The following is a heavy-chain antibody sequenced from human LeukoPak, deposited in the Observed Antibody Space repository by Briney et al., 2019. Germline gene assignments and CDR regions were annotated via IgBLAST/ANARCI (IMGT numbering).Heavy chain of an antibody. V-gene: IGHV3-23*01. J-gene: IGHJ4*02. CDR1: GFTFSSYA. D-gene: IGHD4-23*01. CDR3: AKDEADSVGNFRD. Sequence: GGSLRLPYAASGFTFSSYARSWVRQAPGKGLEWVSTIGGGGESTYYADSVKGRFTISRDNSKNTVYLQMNSLRAEDTAMYYCAKDEADSVGNFRDWGERTLLTVSS. CDR2: IGGGGEST.